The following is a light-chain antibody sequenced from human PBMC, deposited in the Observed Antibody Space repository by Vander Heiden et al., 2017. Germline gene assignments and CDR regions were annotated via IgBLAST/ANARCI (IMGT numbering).Light chain of an antibody. J-gene: IGKJ2*01. CDR3: QQSHSAPYT. CDR2: TAY. Sequence: DIQMAQSPSSLSASIGDRVTITCRASQSIDSSLNWFQQKPGKAPKLLIYTAYSLQSGVPSRFNGSGSATEFTLTISRLQAEDFATYFCQQSHSAPYTFGQGTKVDMK. CDR1: QSIDSS. V-gene: IGKV1-39*01.